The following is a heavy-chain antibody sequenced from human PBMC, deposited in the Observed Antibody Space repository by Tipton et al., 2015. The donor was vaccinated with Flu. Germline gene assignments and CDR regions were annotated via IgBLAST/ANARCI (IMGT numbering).Heavy chain of an antibody. Sequence: SLRLSCAASGFTFDDFAMHWVRQAPGKGLEWVSGISWNSGRIAYADSVKGRFTISRDNAKNSLYLQMNSLRVEDTALYYCARPRWNDHGDPSPPFNHWGQGTLVTVSS. CDR1: GFTFDDFA. J-gene: IGHJ4*02. V-gene: IGHV3-9*01. CDR2: ISWNSGRI. D-gene: IGHD4-17*01. CDR3: ARPRWNDHGDPSPPFNH.